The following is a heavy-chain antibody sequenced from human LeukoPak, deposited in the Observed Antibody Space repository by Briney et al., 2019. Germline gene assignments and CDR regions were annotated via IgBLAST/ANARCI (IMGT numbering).Heavy chain of an antibody. J-gene: IGHJ4*02. CDR2: FDPEDGER. CDR1: GYTLTELS. D-gene: IGHD6-13*01. Sequence: ASVTVSCKVSGYTLTELSMHWVRQAPAKGREWMGGFDPEDGERISAQKFQGRVTMTEDTSTDTAYMELSSLRSEDTAVYYCATVSAQQAVPAIDFDYWGQGTLVTVST. CDR3: ATVSAQQAVPAIDFDY. V-gene: IGHV1-24*01.